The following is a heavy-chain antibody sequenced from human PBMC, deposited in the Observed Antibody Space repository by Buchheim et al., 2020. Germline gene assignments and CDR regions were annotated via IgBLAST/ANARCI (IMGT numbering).Heavy chain of an antibody. D-gene: IGHD2-15*01. CDR3: ASRYCSGGSCYSGWMDV. CDR2: IDPSDSYT. CDR1: GYSFTSYW. Sequence: EVQLVQSGAEVKKPGESLRISCKGSGYSFTSYWISWVRQMPGKGLEWMGRIDPSDSYTNYSPSFQGHVTISAVKSISPAYLQWSSLKASDTAMYHCASRYCSGGSCYSGWMDVWGQGTT. J-gene: IGHJ6*02. V-gene: IGHV5-10-1*01.